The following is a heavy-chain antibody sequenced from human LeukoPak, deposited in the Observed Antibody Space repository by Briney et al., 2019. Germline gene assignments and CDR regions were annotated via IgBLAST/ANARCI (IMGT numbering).Heavy chain of an antibody. CDR1: GFTFSSYA. D-gene: IGHD6-6*01. CDR3: ARLISTSSSRFSDY. Sequence: SGGSLRLACAASGFTFSSYAMSWVRQAPGKGLEWVSAISISGENTYYADSVKGRFTISRDTSRNTLYLQMHSLRAEDTAVYYCARLISTSSSRFSDYWGQGTLATVSS. J-gene: IGHJ4*02. V-gene: IGHV3-23*01. CDR2: ISISGENT.